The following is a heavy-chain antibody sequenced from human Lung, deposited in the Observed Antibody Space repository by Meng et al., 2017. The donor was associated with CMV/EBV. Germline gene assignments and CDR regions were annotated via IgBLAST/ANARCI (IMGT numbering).Heavy chain of an antibody. CDR3: ARADCSSTSCYKSAFDI. D-gene: IGHD2-2*02. Sequence: GESLKISCAASEFNVTSTYMNWVRQAPGKGLEWVSVIYSGGHRYYADSVKGRFTISRDNSKNTLYLQMNSLRAEDTAVYYCARADCSSTSCYKSAFDIWGQGTMVTVPS. CDR2: IYSGGHR. V-gene: IGHV3-53*01. J-gene: IGHJ3*02. CDR1: EFNVTSTY.